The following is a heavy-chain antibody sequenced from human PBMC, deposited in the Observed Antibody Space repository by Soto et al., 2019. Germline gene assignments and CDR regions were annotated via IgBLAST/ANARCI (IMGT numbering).Heavy chain of an antibody. CDR2: IYYSGST. J-gene: IGHJ3*02. V-gene: IGHV4-59*01. CDR3: ARGRGGWFINQLLNAFDI. D-gene: IGHD2-2*01. CDR1: GGSISSYY. Sequence: QVQLQESGPGLVKPSETLSLTCTVSGGSISSYYWSWIRQPPGKGLEWIGYIYYSGSTNYNPSLKSRVTIPVNTPKNTCPLKLSSVTAANTALYYCARGRGGWFINQLLNAFDIWGQGKMVTVSS.